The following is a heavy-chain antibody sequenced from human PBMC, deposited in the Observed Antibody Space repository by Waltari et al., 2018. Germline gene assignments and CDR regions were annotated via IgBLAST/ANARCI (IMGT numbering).Heavy chain of an antibody. CDR1: GGSMSRYY. CDR2: HYTSGST. V-gene: IGHV4-4*07. J-gene: IGHJ6*04. D-gene: IGHD3-3*01. CDR3: ARISLFYYDSLDV. Sequence: QVQLQESGPGLVKPSETLHLTCTSSGGSMSRYYWSWSRQPAGKGLEWSGRHYTSGSTTYDPSLTSLVTMSGDPSKNHFSLKLRSVTAADTAVYYCARISLFYYDSLDVWGKVTTATVSS.